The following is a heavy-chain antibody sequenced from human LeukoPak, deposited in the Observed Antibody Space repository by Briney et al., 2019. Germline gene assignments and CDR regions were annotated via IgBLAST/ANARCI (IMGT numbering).Heavy chain of an antibody. J-gene: IGHJ4*02. CDR2: IRYDGSNK. CDR1: GLTFNNYG. CDR3: VKRLAAAGTGDY. V-gene: IGHV3-30*02. Sequence: GGSLRLSCAASGLTFNNYGMHWVRQAPGKGLEWLAFIRYDGSNKYYADSVKGRFTISRDNSKNTLYLQMNSLRAEDTAVYYCVKRLAAAGTGDYWGQGTLVTVSS. D-gene: IGHD6-13*01.